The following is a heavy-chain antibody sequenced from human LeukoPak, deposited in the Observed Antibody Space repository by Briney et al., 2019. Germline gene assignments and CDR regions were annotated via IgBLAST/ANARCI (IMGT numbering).Heavy chain of an antibody. CDR2: INPNSGGT. V-gene: IGHV1-2*02. D-gene: IGHD3-22*01. J-gene: IGHJ4*02. CDR1: GYTFTGYY. CDR3: AVRSSYYYDSSGFDGSFDY. Sequence: GASVKVSCKASGYTFTGYYMHWVRQAPGQGLEWMGWINPNSGGTNYAQKFQGRVTMTRDTSISTAYMELSRLRSDDTAVYYCAVRSSYYYDSSGFDGSFDYWGQGTLVTVSS.